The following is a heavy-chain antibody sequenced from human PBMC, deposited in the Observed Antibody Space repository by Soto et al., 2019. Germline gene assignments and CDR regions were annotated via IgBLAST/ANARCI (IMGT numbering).Heavy chain of an antibody. CDR3: ALILDATDIEWLDY. V-gene: IGHV1-18*01. J-gene: IGHJ4*02. D-gene: IGHD5-12*01. CDR1: GYTFTSYG. CDR2: ISAYNGNT. Sequence: ASVKVSCKASGYTFTSYGISWVRQAPGQGLEWMGWISAYNGNTNYAQKLQGRVTMTTDTSTSTVYMELSSLRSDDTAVYYCALILDATDIEWLDYWGQGTLVTVSS.